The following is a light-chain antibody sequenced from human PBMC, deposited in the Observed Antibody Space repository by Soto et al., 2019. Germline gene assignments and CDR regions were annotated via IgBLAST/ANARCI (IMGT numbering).Light chain of an antibody. CDR1: QSVRTY. V-gene: IGKV3-11*01. CDR3: HQRSSWPLS. J-gene: IGKJ4*01. Sequence: EIVMTQSPATLSVSPGERATLSCRASQSVRTYLAWYQQKPGQAPRLLIYDASNRATGIPARFSGSGSGTDFTLTISSLEPEDFAVYYCHQRSSWPLSFGGGTKVDI. CDR2: DAS.